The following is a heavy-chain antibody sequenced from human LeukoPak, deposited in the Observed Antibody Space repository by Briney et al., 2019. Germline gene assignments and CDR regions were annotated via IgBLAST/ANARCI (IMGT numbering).Heavy chain of an antibody. V-gene: IGHV4-34*01. CDR2: INHSGST. D-gene: IGHD3-10*01. Sequence: PSETLSLTCAVYGGSFSGYYWSWIRQPPGKGLEWIGEINHSGSTNYNPSLKSRVTISVDTSKNQFSLKLSSVTAADTAVYYCARFPWFGESKDAFDIWGQGTMVTVSS. CDR1: GGSFSGYY. J-gene: IGHJ3*02. CDR3: ARFPWFGESKDAFDI.